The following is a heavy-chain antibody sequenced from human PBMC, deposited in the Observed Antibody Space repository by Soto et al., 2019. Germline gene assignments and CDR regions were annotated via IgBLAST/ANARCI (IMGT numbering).Heavy chain of an antibody. V-gene: IGHV3-23*01. CDR3: AKETSVMYDILTGYYRYFDY. D-gene: IGHD3-9*01. Sequence: GGSLRLSCAASGFTFSSYAMSWVRQAPGKGLEWVSAISGSGGSTYYADSVKGRFTISRDNSKNTLYLQMNSLRAEDTAVYYCAKETSVMYDILTGYYRYFDYWGQGTLVTVSS. CDR1: GFTFSSYA. CDR2: ISGSGGST. J-gene: IGHJ4*02.